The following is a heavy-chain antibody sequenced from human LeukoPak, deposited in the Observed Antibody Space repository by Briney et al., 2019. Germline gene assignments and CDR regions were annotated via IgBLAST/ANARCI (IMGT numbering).Heavy chain of an antibody. J-gene: IGHJ4*02. V-gene: IGHV4-59*02. CDR1: GGSVSSYY. CDR2: NYYSGST. Sequence: PSETLSLTCTVSGGSVSSYYWSWIRQPPGKGLEWIGYNYYSGSTNYNPSLKSRVTISVDTSKNQFSLKLSSVTAADTAVYYCARVSRALFDYWGQGTLVTVSS. CDR3: ARVSRALFDY.